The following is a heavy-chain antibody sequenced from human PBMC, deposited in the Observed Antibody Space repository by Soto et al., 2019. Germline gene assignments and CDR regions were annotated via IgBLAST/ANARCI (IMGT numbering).Heavy chain of an antibody. V-gene: IGHV3-23*01. CDR1: GFTFSNYP. CDR3: ARRV. J-gene: IGHJ4*02. CDR2: ISAGGDRT. Sequence: EVQVSESGGGLVQPGGSLRLSCATSGFTFSNYPMNWVRQAPGKGLEWVSGISAGGDRTYYADSVKGRITIFRDNSKNSVPQRMNSLRVEDTAVYYCARRVWGQGTLVNIYS.